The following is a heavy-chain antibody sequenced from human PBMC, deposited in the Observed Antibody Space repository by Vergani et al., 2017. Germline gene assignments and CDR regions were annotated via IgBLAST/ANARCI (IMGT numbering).Heavy chain of an antibody. Sequence: QLQLQESCSGLVKPSQTLSLPCAVSGDSITNGGFSWNWIRQPPGKGPEWIGYIFPSGNSDYNPSRNNRVSISLDKSKNQFSLWVNSVTAADTAVYFCARASLRALVGYYYYYYMDVWGKGTTVTVSS. D-gene: IGHD3-16*02. CDR1: GDSITNGGFS. CDR3: ARASLRALVGYYYYYYMDV. J-gene: IGHJ6*03. CDR2: IFPSGNS. V-gene: IGHV4-30-2*01.